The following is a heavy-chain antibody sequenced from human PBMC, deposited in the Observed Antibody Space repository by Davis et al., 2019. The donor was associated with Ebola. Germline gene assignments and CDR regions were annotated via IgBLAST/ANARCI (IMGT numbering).Heavy chain of an antibody. D-gene: IGHD2-15*01. J-gene: IGHJ4*01. V-gene: IGHV4-34*01. CDR2: IDHSGST. Sequence: MPSETLSLTCAVYGGSLSAYYWTWIRQPPGKGLEWIGEIDHSGSTNYNPSLKSRVAISVDTSKNQFSLNLNSLTAADTAVYYCARSVSGGRASDYWGHGTLVTVSS. CDR1: GGSLSAYY. CDR3: ARSVSGGRASDY.